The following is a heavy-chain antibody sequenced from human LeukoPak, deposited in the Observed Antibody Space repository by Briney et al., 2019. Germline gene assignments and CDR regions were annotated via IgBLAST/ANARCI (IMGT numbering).Heavy chain of an antibody. CDR3: VKADNSGYYYGYFQH. CDR2: ITTNGGST. D-gene: IGHD3-22*01. Sequence: GGSLRLSCSASGFTFNTYTMHWVRQAPGMGLEYVSAITTNGGSTYYADSVKGRFTISRDNSKNTLYLQMSSLRTEDTAVYYCVKADNSGYYYGYFQHWSQGTLVTVSS. CDR1: GFTFNTYT. J-gene: IGHJ1*01. V-gene: IGHV3-64D*06.